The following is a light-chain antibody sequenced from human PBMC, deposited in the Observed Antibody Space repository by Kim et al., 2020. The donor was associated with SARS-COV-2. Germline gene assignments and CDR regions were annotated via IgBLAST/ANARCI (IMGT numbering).Light chain of an antibody. V-gene: IGKV3-15*01. CDR3: QQYNNWPRT. Sequence: EIVMTQSPATLSVSPGERATLSCRASQSISSNLAWYQQKPGQAPRLLIYGASTRATGSPARFSASGSGTEFTLTISSLQSEDFAVYYCQQYNNWPRTFGQGTKVDIK. J-gene: IGKJ1*01. CDR1: QSISSN. CDR2: GAS.